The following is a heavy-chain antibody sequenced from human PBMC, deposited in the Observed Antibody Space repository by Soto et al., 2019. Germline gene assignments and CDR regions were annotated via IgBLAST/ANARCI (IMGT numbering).Heavy chain of an antibody. CDR1: GYTFTNYG. Sequence: QVQLVQSGVEVKKPGASVKVSCQASGYTFTNYGITWLRQAPGQGLEWMGWVSAYNRNTNYAQRFQDRVTMTTDTSTRTAYMELRNLKSEDTAIYFCARERQYGPLLYWGQGTLVTVSS. V-gene: IGHV1-18*01. CDR3: ARERQYGPLLY. D-gene: IGHD4-4*01. J-gene: IGHJ4*02. CDR2: VSAYNRNT.